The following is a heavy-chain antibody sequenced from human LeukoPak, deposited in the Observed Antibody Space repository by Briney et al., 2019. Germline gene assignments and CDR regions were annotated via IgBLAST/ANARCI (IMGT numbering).Heavy chain of an antibody. V-gene: IGHV3-21*01. J-gene: IGHJ3*02. CDR2: ISSSSSYI. CDR1: GFTFSSYS. D-gene: IGHD2-2*01. Sequence: GGSLRLSCAASGFTFSSYSMNWVRQAPGKGLEWVSSISSSSSYIYYADSVKGRFTISRDNAKNSLYLQMNSLRAEDTAVYYCARGGGYCSSTSCDDAFDIWGQGTMVTVSS. CDR3: ARGGGYCSSTSCDDAFDI.